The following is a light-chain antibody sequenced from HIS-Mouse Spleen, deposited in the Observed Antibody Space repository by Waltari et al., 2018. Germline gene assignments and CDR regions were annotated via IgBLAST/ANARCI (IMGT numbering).Light chain of an antibody. J-gene: IGLJ2*01. V-gene: IGLV3-10*01. CDR3: YSTDSSGNHRV. Sequence: SYELTQPPSVSVSPGQTARITCSGDALPKKYAYWYQQKSGQAPVLVIYEDSKRPSGGPEGFSGSSSGTMATLTISGAQVEDEADYYCYSTDSSGNHRVFGGGTKLTVL. CDR1: ALPKKY. CDR2: EDS.